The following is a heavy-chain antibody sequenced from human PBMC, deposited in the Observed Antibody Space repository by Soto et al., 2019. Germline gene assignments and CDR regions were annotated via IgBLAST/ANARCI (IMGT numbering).Heavy chain of an antibody. J-gene: IGHJ4*02. V-gene: IGHV6-1*01. CDR3: ARGVAGTGFDL. D-gene: IGHD6-19*01. CDR2: TYYRSNWRH. CDR1: GTSVSSNTAA. Sequence: PSQTLSLTGAMSGTSVSSNTAACNLIRSSPSRGLEWLGRTYYRSNWRHDYAVSVKSRITVNPDTSKNHFSLQLNSVTPDDTAVYYCARGVAGTGFDLWGQGTLVTVSS.